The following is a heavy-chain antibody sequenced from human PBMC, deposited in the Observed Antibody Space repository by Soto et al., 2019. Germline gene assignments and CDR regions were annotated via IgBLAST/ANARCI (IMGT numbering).Heavy chain of an antibody. CDR2: ISGSGGST. CDR1: GFTFSSYA. CDR3: AKDPTHSSSHYYYGMDV. V-gene: IGHV3-23*01. D-gene: IGHD6-6*01. Sequence: EVQLLESGGGLVQPGGSLRLSCAASGFTFSSYAMSWVRQAPGKGLEWVSAISGSGGSTYYADSVKGRFTISRDNSKNTLYLQMTSLRAEDAAVYYFAKDPTHSSSHYYYGMDVWGQGTTVTVSS. J-gene: IGHJ6*02.